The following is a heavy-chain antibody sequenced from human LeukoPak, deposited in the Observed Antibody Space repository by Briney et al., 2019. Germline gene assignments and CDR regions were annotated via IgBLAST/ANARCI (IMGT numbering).Heavy chain of an antibody. V-gene: IGHV3-9*03. CDR1: GFTFSSYA. J-gene: IGHJ3*02. Sequence: GGSLRLSCAASGFTFSSYAMHWVRQAPGKGLEWVSGISWNSGSIGYADSVKGRFTISRDNAKNSLYLQMNSLRAEDMALYYCAKAGIAVAGSQDAFDIWGQGTMVTVSS. D-gene: IGHD6-19*01. CDR2: ISWNSGSI. CDR3: AKAGIAVAGSQDAFDI.